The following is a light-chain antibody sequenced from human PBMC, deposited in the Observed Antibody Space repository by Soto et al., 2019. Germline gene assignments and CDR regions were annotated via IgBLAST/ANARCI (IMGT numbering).Light chain of an antibody. Sequence: QSALTQPASVSGSPGQSITISCTGTSSDVGSYNYVSWYQQHPGKAPRLMIYASSNRPSGVSHRFSGSRSGNTASLTISGLQAEDEAHYFCSSYTTSNTFVFGSGTKVTVL. CDR2: ASS. CDR1: SSDVGSYNY. J-gene: IGLJ1*01. CDR3: SSYTTSNTFV. V-gene: IGLV2-14*01.